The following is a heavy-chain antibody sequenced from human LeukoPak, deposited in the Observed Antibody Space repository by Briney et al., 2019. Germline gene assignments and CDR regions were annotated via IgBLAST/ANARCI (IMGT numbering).Heavy chain of an antibody. Sequence: GGSLRLSCAASGFTFSSYWMSWVRQAPGKGLEWVANIKQDGSEKYYVDSVKGRFTISRDNAKNSLYLQMNSLRAEDTAVYYCAKDFVITFGGLPLYYFDYWGQGTLVTVSS. J-gene: IGHJ4*02. CDR2: IKQDGSEK. V-gene: IGHV3-7*03. CDR1: GFTFSSYW. D-gene: IGHD3-16*01. CDR3: AKDFVITFGGLPLYYFDY.